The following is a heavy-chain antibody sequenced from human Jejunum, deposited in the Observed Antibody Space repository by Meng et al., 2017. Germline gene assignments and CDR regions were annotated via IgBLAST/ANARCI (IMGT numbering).Heavy chain of an antibody. CDR2: IKPDGVNI. J-gene: IGHJ4*02. CDR3: ARDNDWVVWDN. V-gene: IGHV3-74*01. Sequence: GGSWCGLVPPRGSLTPSCAASGFTFSTYSMPWVRQAPGKGLVWVSQIKPDGVNIAYADFVKGRFTISRDNAKNTLYLEMNSLRAEDTAVYYCARDNDWVVWDNWGQGTLVTVSS. D-gene: IGHD1-1*01. CDR1: GFTFSTYS.